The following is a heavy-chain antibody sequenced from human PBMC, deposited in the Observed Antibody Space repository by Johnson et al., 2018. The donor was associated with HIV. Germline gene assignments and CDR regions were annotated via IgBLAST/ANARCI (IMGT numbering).Heavy chain of an antibody. CDR1: GFTFSSYA. CDR3: ARGVGPGAFDI. CDR2: IYSGGST. V-gene: IGHV3-53*01. J-gene: IGHJ3*02. D-gene: IGHD1-26*01. Sequence: VQLVESGGGLIQPGGSLRLSCAASGFTFSSYAMSWVRQAPGKGLEWVSVIYSGGSTYYADSVKGRFTISRDNSKNTLYLQMNSLRAEDTAVYYWARGVGPGAFDIWGQGTMVTVSS.